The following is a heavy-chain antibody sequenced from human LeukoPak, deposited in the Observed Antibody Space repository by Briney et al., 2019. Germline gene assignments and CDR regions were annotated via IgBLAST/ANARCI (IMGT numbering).Heavy chain of an antibody. Sequence: GGSLRLSCVASGFSFSTYDMNWVRQAPGKGLEWVSAITSTSNHINYADSVKGRFTISRDSANNSLYLQMNSLRAEDTAVYCCARVYSANGYGSGYYDYWGQGTLVTASS. J-gene: IGHJ4*02. D-gene: IGHD3-10*01. CDR1: GFSFSTYD. V-gene: IGHV3-21*01. CDR3: ARVYSANGYGSGYYDY. CDR2: ITSTSNHI.